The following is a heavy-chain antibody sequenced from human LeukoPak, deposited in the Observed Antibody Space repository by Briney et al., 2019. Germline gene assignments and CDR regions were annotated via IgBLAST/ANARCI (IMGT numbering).Heavy chain of an antibody. CDR3: ARYGSVSLEVDYGMDV. Sequence: PGGSLRLSCAASGFTFSNYWMHWVRQAPGKGLVWVSRINSIGNSIDYADSVNGRFTISRDNARKTVDLQMNSLRADDTAVYYCARYGSVSLEVDYGMDVWGRGTTVTVSS. CDR2: INSIGNSI. D-gene: IGHD3-10*01. J-gene: IGHJ6*01. CDR1: GFTFSNYW. V-gene: IGHV3-74*01.